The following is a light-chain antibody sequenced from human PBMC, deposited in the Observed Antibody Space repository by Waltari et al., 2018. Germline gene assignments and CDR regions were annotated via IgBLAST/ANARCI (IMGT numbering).Light chain of an antibody. J-gene: IGKJ1*01. CDR1: PSLVHSDGKTY. Sequence: DVVMTQSPLSLTVTLGQPATISCRSSPSLVHSDGKTYLNWFHQKPGQSPRRLIYKVFNRESGVPDRFSGSGSGNDFTLKISRVEAEDVGTYYCMQATQWPLTFGQGTKVEIK. CDR3: MQATQWPLT. V-gene: IGKV2-30*02. CDR2: KVF.